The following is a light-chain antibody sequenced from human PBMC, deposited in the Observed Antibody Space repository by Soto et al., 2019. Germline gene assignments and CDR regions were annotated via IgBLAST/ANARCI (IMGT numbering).Light chain of an antibody. J-gene: IGLJ1*01. Sequence: QSALTQPPSASGSPGQSVTIACTGTSSDVGGSNYVSWYQEHPGKAPKVIIYEVSKRPSVFPDRCSGYKSGNTASLTVSGPQAEDEADCYCGSCSRSNSLAFATGTKVAVL. CDR2: EVS. CDR3: GSCSRSNSLA. CDR1: SSDVGGSNY. V-gene: IGLV2-8*01.